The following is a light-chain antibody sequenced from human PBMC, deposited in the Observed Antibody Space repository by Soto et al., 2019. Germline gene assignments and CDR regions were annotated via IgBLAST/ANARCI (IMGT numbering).Light chain of an antibody. CDR1: SSDVGGYDY. CDR3: SSYAGSGNWV. V-gene: IGLV2-8*01. CDR2: EVS. Sequence: QSVLTQPPSASGSPGQSVTISCTGTSSDVGGYDYVSWYQQEPGEAPKVMIYEVSRRPSGVPDRFSGSKSGNTASLTVSGLQAEDEADYYCSSYAGSGNWVFGGGTKLTVL. J-gene: IGLJ3*02.